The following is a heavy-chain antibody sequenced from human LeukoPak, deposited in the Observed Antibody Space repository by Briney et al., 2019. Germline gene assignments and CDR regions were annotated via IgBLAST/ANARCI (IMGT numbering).Heavy chain of an antibody. Sequence: SETLSLTCAVSGYSISSGYYWGWIRQPPGKGLEWIGSIYHSGSTYYNPSLKSRVTISVDTSKNQFSLKLSSVTAADTAVYYCARLRDSCGWYDEVLFSYYFDYWGQGTLVTVSS. CDR1: GYSISSGYY. D-gene: IGHD6-19*01. V-gene: IGHV4-38-2*01. CDR2: IYHSGST. J-gene: IGHJ4*02. CDR3: ARLRDSCGWYDEVLFSYYFDY.